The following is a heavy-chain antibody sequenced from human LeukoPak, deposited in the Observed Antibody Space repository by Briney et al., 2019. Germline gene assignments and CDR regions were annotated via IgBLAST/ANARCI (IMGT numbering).Heavy chain of an antibody. CDR3: AREPRRHFDY. J-gene: IGHJ4*02. V-gene: IGHV1-2*02. Sequence: ASVKVSCKASGYTFGDYYMHWVRQAPGQGLGWMGWINPNSGGTNYAQKFRGRVTMTRDTSITTAYMELSTVTSDDTAVYFCAREPRRHFDYWGQGTLVTVSS. CDR2: INPNSGGT. CDR1: GYTFGDYY.